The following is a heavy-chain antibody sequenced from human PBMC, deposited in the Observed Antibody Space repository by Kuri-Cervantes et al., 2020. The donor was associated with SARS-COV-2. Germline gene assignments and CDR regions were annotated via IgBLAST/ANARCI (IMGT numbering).Heavy chain of an antibody. CDR3: TSQSPLFSSPDH. J-gene: IGHJ4*02. Sequence: GGSLRLSCAASGFTFSSYAMHWVRQAPGKGLEWVAVISYDGSNKYYADSVKGRFTISRDNSKNTLYLQMNSLKTEDTAVYYCTSQSPLFSSPDHWGQGTLVTVSS. CDR2: ISYDGSNK. D-gene: IGHD6-13*01. V-gene: IGHV3-30*07. CDR1: GFTFSSYA.